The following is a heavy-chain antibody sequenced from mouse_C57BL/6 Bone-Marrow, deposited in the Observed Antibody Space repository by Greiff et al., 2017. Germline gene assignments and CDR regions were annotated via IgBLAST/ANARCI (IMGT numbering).Heavy chain of an antibody. CDR3: ARKSSYVDWYFEV. D-gene: IGHD1-1*01. CDR2: IYPGSGST. V-gene: IGHV1-55*01. J-gene: IGHJ1*03. Sequence: QVQLQQPGAELVKPGASVKMSCKASGYTFTSYWITWVKQRPGQGLEWIGDIYPGSGSTNYNEKFTSKATLTVDTSSSTAYLQLSSLTSEDSAVYYCARKSSYVDWYFEVWGTGTTVTVSS. CDR1: GYTFTSYW.